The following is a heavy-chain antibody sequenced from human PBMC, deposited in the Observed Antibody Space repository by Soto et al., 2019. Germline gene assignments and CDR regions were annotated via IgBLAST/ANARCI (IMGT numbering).Heavy chain of an antibody. Sequence: GASVKVSCKASGYTFTSYYMHWVRQAPGQGLEWMGIINPSGGSTSYAQKFQGRVTMTRDTSTSTVYMELSSLRSEDTAVYYCLVIATYNWFDPWGQGTLVTVSS. V-gene: IGHV1-46*01. CDR1: GYTFTSYY. CDR3: LVIATYNWFDP. J-gene: IGHJ5*02. CDR2: INPSGGST. D-gene: IGHD2-21*01.